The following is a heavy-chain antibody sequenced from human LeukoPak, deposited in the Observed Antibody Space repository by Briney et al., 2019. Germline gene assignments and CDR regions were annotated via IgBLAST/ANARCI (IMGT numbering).Heavy chain of an antibody. CDR2: IYHSGST. Sequence: SETLSLTCTVSGGSISSGSYYWSWIRQPPGKGLEWIGSIYHSGSTYYNPSLKSRVTISVDTSKNQFSLKLSSVTAADTAVYYCARRPYSSSSHDYWGQGTLVTVSS. CDR3: ARRPYSSSSHDY. CDR1: GGSISSGSYY. D-gene: IGHD6-13*01. V-gene: IGHV4-39*07. J-gene: IGHJ4*02.